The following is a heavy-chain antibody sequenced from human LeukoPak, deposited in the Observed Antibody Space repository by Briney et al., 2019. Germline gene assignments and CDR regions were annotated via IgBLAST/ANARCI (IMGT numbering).Heavy chain of an antibody. Sequence: PGGSLRLSCAASGLSFSTYWMYWVRQAPGKGLMWISRINSDGSSTSYADPVKGRFTISRDNAKNTLSLQMNGLRAEDTAVYYCVRDSRSWGQGTLVTVSS. CDR1: GLSFSTYW. CDR2: INSDGSST. J-gene: IGHJ5*02. CDR3: VRDSRS. V-gene: IGHV3-74*01.